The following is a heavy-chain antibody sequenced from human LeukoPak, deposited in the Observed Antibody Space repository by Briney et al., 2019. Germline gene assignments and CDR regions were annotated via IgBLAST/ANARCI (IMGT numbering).Heavy chain of an antibody. CDR1: GFTFSRYW. Sequence: GGSLRLSCAASGFTFSRYWMTWVRQAPGKGLEWVANIKEDGSKKNYVDSVKGRFTISRDNAKNSLYLQMNSLRAEDTAVYYCASGLELDYWGQGTLVTVSS. J-gene: IGHJ4*02. CDR3: ASGLELDY. V-gene: IGHV3-7*03. CDR2: IKEDGSKK.